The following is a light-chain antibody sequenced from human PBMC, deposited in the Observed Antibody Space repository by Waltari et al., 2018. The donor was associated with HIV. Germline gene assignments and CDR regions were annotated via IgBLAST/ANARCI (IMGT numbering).Light chain of an antibody. CDR1: SSNIGNTY. V-gene: IGLV1-51*01. CDR3: GTWDSSLSAGV. J-gene: IGLJ2*01. CDR2: DNN. Sequence: QSVLTQPPSVSAAPGQKVTISCSGSSSNIGNTYVSWYQQLPGTAPKPVIYDNNKRPAGIPDRFSGSKSGTSATLDITGLQTGDEADYYCGTWDSSLSAGVFGGGTKLTVL.